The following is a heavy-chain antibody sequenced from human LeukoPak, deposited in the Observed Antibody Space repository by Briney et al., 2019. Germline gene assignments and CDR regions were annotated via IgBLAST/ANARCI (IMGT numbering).Heavy chain of an antibody. Sequence: ASVKVSCKASGYTFTGYYMHWVRQATGQGLEWMGWMNPNSGNTGYAQKFQGRVTMTRNTSISTAYMELSSLRSEDTAVYYCARVYDYVWGSGGAFDPWGQGTLVTVSS. CDR1: GYTFTGYY. CDR2: MNPNSGNT. J-gene: IGHJ5*02. CDR3: ARVYDYVWGSGGAFDP. V-gene: IGHV1-8*02. D-gene: IGHD3-16*01.